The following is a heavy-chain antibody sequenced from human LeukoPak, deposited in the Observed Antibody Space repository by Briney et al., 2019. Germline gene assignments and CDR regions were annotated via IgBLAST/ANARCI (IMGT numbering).Heavy chain of an antibody. Sequence: PGRSLRLSCAASGFTFTTYDMHWVRQAPGKGLEWVAVIWFDGSNKYYADSVKGRFTISRDNSKNTLYLQMNSLRAEDTAVYYCARDQHFSPDYWGQGTLVTVSS. CDR1: GFTFTTYD. J-gene: IGHJ4*02. D-gene: IGHD2/OR15-2a*01. CDR3: ARDQHFSPDY. CDR2: IWFDGSNK. V-gene: IGHV3-33*01.